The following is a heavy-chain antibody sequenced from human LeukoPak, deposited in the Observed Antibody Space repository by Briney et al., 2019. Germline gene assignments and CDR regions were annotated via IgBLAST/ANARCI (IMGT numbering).Heavy chain of an antibody. J-gene: IGHJ3*02. CDR3: AKDQPYYDILTGYPHAFDI. D-gene: IGHD3-9*01. V-gene: IGHV3-23*01. Sequence: GGSLRLSCAASGFTFSSYAMSWVRQAPGKGLEWVSAISGSGGSTYYADSVRGRFTISRDNSKNTLYLQMNSLRAEDTAVYYCAKDQPYYDILTGYPHAFDIWGQGTMVTVSS. CDR2: ISGSGGST. CDR1: GFTFSSYA.